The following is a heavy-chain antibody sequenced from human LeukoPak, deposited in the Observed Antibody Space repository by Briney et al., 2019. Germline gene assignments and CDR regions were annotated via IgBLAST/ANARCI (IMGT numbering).Heavy chain of an antibody. D-gene: IGHD1-26*01. CDR3: AKDQSRVGASDPFDS. CDR1: VFTFTNCA. J-gene: IGHJ5*01. Sequence: PGGSLRLSCVASVFTFTNCAITWVRQAPGKGLEWVSSISGSGSTTYYADSAKGRFTISRDNSKNTVYLQMNSLSVEDTAVYYCAKDQSRVGASDPFDSWGQGTLVTVSS. V-gene: IGHV3-23*01. CDR2: ISGSGSTT.